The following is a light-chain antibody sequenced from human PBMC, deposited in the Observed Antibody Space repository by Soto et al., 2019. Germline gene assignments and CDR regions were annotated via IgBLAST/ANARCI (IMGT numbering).Light chain of an antibody. CDR2: DVS. V-gene: IGLV2-14*01. CDR1: SRVVGGYNY. J-gene: IGLJ1*01. Sequence: QSVLTQPASVFGSPGQSIAISCTGTSRVVGGYNYVSWYQQHPGKAPKLMVYDVSNRPSGVSNRFSGSKSGNTASLTISGLQAEDEADYYCSSYTSSSTYVFGTGTKVTVL. CDR3: SSYTSSSTYV.